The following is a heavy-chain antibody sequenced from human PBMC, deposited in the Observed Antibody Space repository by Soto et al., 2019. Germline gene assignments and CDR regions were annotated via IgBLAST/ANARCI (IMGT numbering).Heavy chain of an antibody. D-gene: IGHD3-3*01. CDR3: ARDRTIFGVVARRVVGWFDP. V-gene: IGHV1-3*05. CDR2: INAGNGNT. Sequence: QVQLVQSGAEEKKPGASVKVSCKASGYTFTSYAMHWVRQAPGQRLEWMGWINAGNGNTKYSQKFQGRVTITRDTSASTAYMELSSLRSEDTAVYYCARDRTIFGVVARRVVGWFDPWGQGTLVTVSS. CDR1: GYTFTSYA. J-gene: IGHJ5*02.